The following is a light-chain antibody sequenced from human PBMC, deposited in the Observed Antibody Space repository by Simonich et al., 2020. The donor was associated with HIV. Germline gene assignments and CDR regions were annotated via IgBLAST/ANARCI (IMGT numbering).Light chain of an antibody. CDR2: KAS. J-gene: IGKJ1*01. V-gene: IGKV1-5*03. CDR3: QQYKSYSRT. Sequence: DIQMTQSPCTLSASVGDRVTITCRASQSISTWLAWYQQKPGKAPKLLIYKASSLESGVPARFSGSGSGTEFTLTIFSLQPDDFAIYYCQQYKSYSRTFGQGTKVEI. CDR1: QSISTW.